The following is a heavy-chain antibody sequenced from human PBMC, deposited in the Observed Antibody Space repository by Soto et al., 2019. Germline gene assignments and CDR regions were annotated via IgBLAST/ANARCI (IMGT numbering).Heavy chain of an antibody. J-gene: IGHJ3*02. CDR3: ARGDYYDTTGPFSDAFDI. Sequence: GGSLRLSCAASGFTFSSYSMNWVRQAPGKGLEWVANIKPDGSEKWYVDSVKGRFTISRDNAKNSLYLQMNSLGVEDTAVYYCARGDYYDTTGPFSDAFDIWGQGTMVTVSS. V-gene: IGHV3-7*04. CDR2: IKPDGSEK. D-gene: IGHD3-22*01. CDR1: GFTFSSYS.